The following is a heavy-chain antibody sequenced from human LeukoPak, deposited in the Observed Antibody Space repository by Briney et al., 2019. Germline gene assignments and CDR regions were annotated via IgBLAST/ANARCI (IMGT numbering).Heavy chain of an antibody. CDR2: IKQDGSKK. V-gene: IGHV3-7*04. Sequence: PGGSLRLSCVASGFPFSSYWMTGVGRAPGRGWGGVANIKQDGSKKSYVDSVKGRFTISRDNAKNSLYLQMNSLRAEDTAIYYCTRVGYIDEGIDYWGQGTLVTVSS. CDR1: GFPFSSYW. CDR3: TRVGYIDEGIDY. J-gene: IGHJ4*02. D-gene: IGHD5-24*01.